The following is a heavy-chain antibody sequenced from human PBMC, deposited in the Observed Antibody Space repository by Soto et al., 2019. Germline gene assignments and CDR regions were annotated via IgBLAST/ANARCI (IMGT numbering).Heavy chain of an antibody. Sequence: QVQLQESGPGLVKPSDTLSLTCAVSGYSISSSNWWGWIRQPPGKGLEWIGYIYHSGTTYHNPSLNSRVTISAATSKNQLSLKLTSVTAVDTAVYSFARCETHGPLDSWGQGTLVTVSS. J-gene: IGHJ4*02. CDR3: ARCETHGPLDS. D-gene: IGHD4-17*01. CDR2: IYHSGTT. CDR1: GYSISSSNW. V-gene: IGHV4-28*01.